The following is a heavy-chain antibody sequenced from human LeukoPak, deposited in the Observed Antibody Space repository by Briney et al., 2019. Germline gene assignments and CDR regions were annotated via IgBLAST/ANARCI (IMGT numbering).Heavy chain of an antibody. Sequence: PGGSLRLSCAASGFTVSSNYMSWVRQAPGKGLEWVSLIYSGGDTYYADSVKGRFTISRDNSKNTLYLQMNNLRADDTAVHYCATRYCSGTSCYRGAFDVWGQGTMVTVSS. CDR2: IYSGGDT. J-gene: IGHJ3*01. V-gene: IGHV3-66*02. CDR1: GFTVSSNY. CDR3: ATRYCSGTSCYRGAFDV. D-gene: IGHD2-2*02.